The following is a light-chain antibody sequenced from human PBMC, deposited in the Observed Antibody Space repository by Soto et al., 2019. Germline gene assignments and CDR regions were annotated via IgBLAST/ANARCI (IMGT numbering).Light chain of an antibody. CDR3: QSYDSSLSGYVV. CDR2: ANS. CDR1: SSNIGAGYD. V-gene: IGLV1-40*01. Sequence: QPVLTQPPSVSGAPGQRVTISCTGSSSNIGAGYDVHWYQQCPGTAPKLLIYANSNRPSGVPDRFSGSKSGTSASLAITGLQAEDEADYYCQSYDSSLSGYVVFGGGTKVTVL. J-gene: IGLJ2*01.